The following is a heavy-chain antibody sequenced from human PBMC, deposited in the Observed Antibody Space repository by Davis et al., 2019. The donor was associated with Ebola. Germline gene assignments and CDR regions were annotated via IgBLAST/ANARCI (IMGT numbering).Heavy chain of an antibody. D-gene: IGHD3-3*01. CDR1: GFTFSSYS. CDR3: ARGSGYDFWTVDY. CDR2: ISGSSYYI. Sequence: GESLKISCTASGFTFSSYSMNWVRQAPGKGLEWVSSISGSSYYIYYALSVKGRFTISRDNAKNSLYLQMNSLTAEDTAVYYCARGSGYDFWTVDYWGQGTLVTVSS. V-gene: IGHV3-21*01. J-gene: IGHJ4*02.